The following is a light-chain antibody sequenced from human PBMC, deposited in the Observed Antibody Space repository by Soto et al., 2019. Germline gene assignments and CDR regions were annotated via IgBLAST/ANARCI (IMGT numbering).Light chain of an antibody. Sequence: EIVLTQSPATLSLSPGERATLSCRASQSVTKYLAWYQQKPGQAPRLLIYDASNRATGIPARFSGSGSGTDFPLTISRLEPEDVVVYYCQQRSNWPRTFGQGTKVEIK. CDR1: QSVTKY. CDR3: QQRSNWPRT. V-gene: IGKV3-11*01. J-gene: IGKJ1*01. CDR2: DAS.